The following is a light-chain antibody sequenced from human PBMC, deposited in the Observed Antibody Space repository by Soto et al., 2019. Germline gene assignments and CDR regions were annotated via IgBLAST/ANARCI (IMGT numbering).Light chain of an antibody. V-gene: IGLV3-21*04. CDR3: QVWDTSTFHPI. J-gene: IGLJ2*01. CDR2: YDS. CDR1: NIGTKS. Sequence: SYELTQSPSVSVAPGRTARIACEGNNIGTKSVHWYQQRPGQAPVVVVYYDSDRPSGITERFSGSNSGNTATLTISSVEAGDEADYYCQVWDTSTFHPIFGGGTKLTVL.